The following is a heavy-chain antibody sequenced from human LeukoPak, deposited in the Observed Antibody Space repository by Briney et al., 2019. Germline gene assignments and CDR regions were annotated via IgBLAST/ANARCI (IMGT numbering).Heavy chain of an antibody. CDR2: IDPKNGNR. J-gene: IGHJ5*02. CDR3: ARSHTQKEFCTGGRCYPTVWWFDP. V-gene: IGHV1-8*01. D-gene: IGHD2-15*01. Sequence: ASVKVSCKASGYPFINNDINWVRQAPGQGLEWMAWIDPKNGNRGYAQNFQGRVTMTTDISINTAYLELSSLRSEDTAVYYCARSHTQKEFCTGGRCYPTVWWFDPWGQGTLVTVSS. CDR1: GYPFINND.